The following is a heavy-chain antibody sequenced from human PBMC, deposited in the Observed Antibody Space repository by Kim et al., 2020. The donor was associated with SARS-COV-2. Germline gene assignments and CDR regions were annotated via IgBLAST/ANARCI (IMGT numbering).Heavy chain of an antibody. D-gene: IGHD1-1*01. J-gene: IGHJ4*02. V-gene: IGHV4-4*07. CDR3: ARGLGDGYKWNY. Sequence: NSNHSLKSRVTMSADTSKNQFSLRLKSVAAADTAVYYCARGLGDGYKWNYWGQGTLVTVSS.